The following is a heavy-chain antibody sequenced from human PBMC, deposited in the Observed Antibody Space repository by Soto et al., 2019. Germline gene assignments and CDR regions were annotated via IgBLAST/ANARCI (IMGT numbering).Heavy chain of an antibody. D-gene: IGHD3-22*01. V-gene: IGHV3-11*01. CDR3: ARVGCSGNFCYDGLDV. Sequence: ASELNCRDYDVTWISQKPGKGPECISYISKSSSTIKYAEAVKGRFTISRDNAKNSLSLQMNSLRAEDTAVYYCARVGCSGNFCYDGLDVWGQGTSVS. CDR2: ISKSSSTI. J-gene: IGHJ6*01. CDR1: ELNCRDYD.